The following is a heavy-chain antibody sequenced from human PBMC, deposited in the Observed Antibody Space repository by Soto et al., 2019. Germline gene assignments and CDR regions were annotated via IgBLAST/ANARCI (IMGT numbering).Heavy chain of an antibody. D-gene: IGHD5-12*01. CDR3: AKGDNLGPKTGYAFDP. J-gene: IGHJ5*02. V-gene: IGHV6-1*01. Sequence: SQTISLTCAIPGDSVSSNTASWNWIRQSHSRSLEWLGRTYFMSKWYNDYAISVKSRIIINPDTSNNQFSLQLNSVTPEDTAVYFCAKGDNLGPKTGYAFDPWGQGIMVTVSS. CDR1: GDSVSSNTAS. CDR2: TYFMSKWYN.